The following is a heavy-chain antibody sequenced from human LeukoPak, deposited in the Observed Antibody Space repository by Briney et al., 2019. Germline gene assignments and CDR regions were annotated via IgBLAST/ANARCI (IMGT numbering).Heavy chain of an antibody. D-gene: IGHD6-6*01. V-gene: IGHV4-59*01. CDR1: GGSISSYY. Sequence: SETLSLTCTVSGGSISSYYWSWIRQPPGKGLEWIWYIYYSGSTNYNPSLKSRVTISVDTSKNQFSLKLSSVTAADTAVYYCAREVAARPYYFDYWGQGTLVTVSS. CDR2: IYYSGST. J-gene: IGHJ4*02. CDR3: AREVAARPYYFDY.